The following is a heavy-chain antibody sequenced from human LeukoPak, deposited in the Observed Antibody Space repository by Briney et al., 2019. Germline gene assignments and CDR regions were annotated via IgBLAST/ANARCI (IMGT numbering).Heavy chain of an antibody. D-gene: IGHD3-10*01. Sequence: GGSLRLSCAASGFTFSSYSMNWVRQAPGKGLEWVSSISSSSSYIYYADSVKGRFTISRDNAKNSLYLQMNSLRAEDTAVYYCARVDPGSYLMFYYVDFWGQGTLVTVSS. J-gene: IGHJ4*02. CDR2: ISSSSSYI. CDR3: ARVDPGSYLMFYYVDF. V-gene: IGHV3-21*01. CDR1: GFTFSSYS.